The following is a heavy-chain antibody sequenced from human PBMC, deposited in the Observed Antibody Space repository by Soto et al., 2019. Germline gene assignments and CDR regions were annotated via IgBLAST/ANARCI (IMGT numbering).Heavy chain of an antibody. Sequence: GASVKVSCQASGYTFTSYGISWVRQAPGQGLEWMGWISAYNGNTNYAQKLHARVTMNTHTSTSTAYIELRSLRADYTAVYYCAKESEWGDYEAPLNWFDPWGQGTLVTVSS. V-gene: IGHV1-18*01. J-gene: IGHJ5*02. D-gene: IGHD4-17*01. CDR2: ISAYNGNT. CDR3: AKESEWGDYEAPLNWFDP. CDR1: GYTFTSYG.